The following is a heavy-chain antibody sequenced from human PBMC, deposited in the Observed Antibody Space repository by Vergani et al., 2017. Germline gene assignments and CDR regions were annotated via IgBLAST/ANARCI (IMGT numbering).Heavy chain of an antibody. J-gene: IGHJ4*02. D-gene: IGHD3-10*01. V-gene: IGHV1-2*02. CDR1: GYTFTGYY. CDR3: ARDRGVTLSSDY. CDR2: INPNSGCT. Sequence: QVQLVQSGAEVQKPGASVKVSCKASGYTFTGYYMHWVLQAPGQGLEWMGWINPNSGCTNYAQKFQGRVTMTRDTSISTAYMELSRLRSDDKAVYYCARDRGVTLSSDYWGQGTLVTVSS.